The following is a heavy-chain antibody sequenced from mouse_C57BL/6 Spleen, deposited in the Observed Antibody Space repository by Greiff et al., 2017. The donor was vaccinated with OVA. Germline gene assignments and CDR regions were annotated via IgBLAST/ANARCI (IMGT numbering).Heavy chain of an antibody. J-gene: IGHJ2*01. Sequence: VQLQQSGPELVKPGASVKISCKASGYAFSSSWMNWVKQRPGKGLEWIGRIYPGDGDTNYNGKFKGKATLTADKSSSTAYMQLSSLTSEDSAVYFCARGILQSYFDYWGQGTTLTVSS. CDR1: GYAFSSSW. D-gene: IGHD1-1*01. CDR2: IYPGDGDT. CDR3: ARGILQSYFDY. V-gene: IGHV1-82*01.